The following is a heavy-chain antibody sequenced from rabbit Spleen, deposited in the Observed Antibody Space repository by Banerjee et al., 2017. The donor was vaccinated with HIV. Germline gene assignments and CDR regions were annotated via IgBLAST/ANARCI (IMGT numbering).Heavy chain of an antibody. CDR1: GFSFSNKAV. J-gene: IGHJ4*01. CDR2: IYSGSGTT. Sequence: QEQLVESGGGLVRPEGSLKLSCTASGFSFSNKAVMCWVRQAPGKGLQWIACIYSGSGTTSYASWAKGRFTISKTSSTTVTLQMTSLTAADTATYFCAGGGGYGGDGYAVNLWGPGTLVTVS. D-gene: IGHD6-1*01. CDR3: AGGGGYGGDGYAVNL. V-gene: IGHV1S45*01.